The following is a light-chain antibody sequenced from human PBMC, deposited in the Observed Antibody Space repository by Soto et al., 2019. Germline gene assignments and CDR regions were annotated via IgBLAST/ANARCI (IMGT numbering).Light chain of an antibody. CDR2: DAS. Sequence: EIVLTQSPATLSLSPGERATLSCRASQNVSDSLAWFQQKPGQTPRLLIYDASNRATGIPARFSGSGSGTDFTLTISSLEPEDFAIYFCQHRAGWPPALTFGGGTKVEIK. J-gene: IGKJ4*01. CDR1: QNVSDS. V-gene: IGKV3-11*01. CDR3: QHRAGWPPALT.